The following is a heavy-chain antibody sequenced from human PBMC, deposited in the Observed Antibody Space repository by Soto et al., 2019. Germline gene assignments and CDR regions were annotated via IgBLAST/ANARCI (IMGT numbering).Heavy chain of an antibody. CDR1: GYTFTSYA. D-gene: IGHD3-10*01. CDR3: ARNRVLLGFGESEGFDP. Sequence: ASVKVSCKASGYTFTSYAMHCVRQAPGQRLEWMGWINAGNGNTKYSQKFQGRVTITRDTSASTAYMELSSLRSEDTAVYYCARNRVLLGFGESEGFDPWGQGTLVTVSS. V-gene: IGHV1-3*01. CDR2: INAGNGNT. J-gene: IGHJ5*02.